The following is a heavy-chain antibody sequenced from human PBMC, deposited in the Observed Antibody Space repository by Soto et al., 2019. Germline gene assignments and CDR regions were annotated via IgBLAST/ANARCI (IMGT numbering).Heavy chain of an antibody. CDR3: ARDPGTLRFLRSMDV. CDR1: GFTFSSYS. CDR2: ISSSSSYI. V-gene: IGHV3-21*01. Sequence: GGSLRLSCAASGFTFSSYSMNWVRQAPGKGLEWVSSISSSSSYIYYADSVKGRFTISRDNAKNSLYLQMNSLRAEDTAVYYCARDPGTLRFLRSMDVWGQGTTVTVSS. J-gene: IGHJ6*02. D-gene: IGHD3-3*01.